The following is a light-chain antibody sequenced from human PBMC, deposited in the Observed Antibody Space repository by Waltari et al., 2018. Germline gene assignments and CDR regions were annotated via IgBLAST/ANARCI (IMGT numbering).Light chain of an antibody. CDR2: AAS. V-gene: IGKV1-16*01. Sequence: DIQMTQSPSSLSASVGDRVTITCWASQPITNNLAWFQQKPGNAPKSLIYAASNLQSRVPSRFSASGSRTDFTLTISSLQAEDSGTYYCQQHSDYPLTFGGGTKVEIK. CDR1: QPITNN. J-gene: IGKJ4*01. CDR3: QQHSDYPLT.